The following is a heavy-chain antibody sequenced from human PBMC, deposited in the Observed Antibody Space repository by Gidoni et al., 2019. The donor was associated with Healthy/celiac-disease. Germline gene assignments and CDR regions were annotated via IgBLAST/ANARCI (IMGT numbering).Heavy chain of an antibody. CDR1: GITVVGNY. CDR3: ATQNDDAWRGVGYMDV. V-gene: IGHV3-66*02. J-gene: IGHJ6*03. CDR2: IYRGGIT. Sequence: EVQLVESGGGLVQPGGYLRLSCAASGITVVGNYMSWVSQAPGKGLEWVSLIYRGGITSYADSVKGRFTISADNSKNWLYRQMNSLRAEDTAVYYCATQNDDAWRGVGYMDVWGKGTAVTVSS. D-gene: IGHD3-3*01.